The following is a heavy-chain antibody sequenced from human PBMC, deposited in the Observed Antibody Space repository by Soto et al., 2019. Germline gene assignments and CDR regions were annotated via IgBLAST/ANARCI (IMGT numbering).Heavy chain of an antibody. D-gene: IGHD3-10*01. Sequence: PSDTLSLTCAVYGGSFSGYYWNWIRRPPGKWLEWIGEINYGGSTTYNPSLKSRVTISVDTSKNQFSLKLTSVTAADTSVYYCAGGPEYYYSGSGYVDSWGQGXLVTVSS. CDR1: GGSFSGYY. CDR2: INYGGST. CDR3: AGGPEYYYSGSGYVDS. V-gene: IGHV4-34*01. J-gene: IGHJ4*02.